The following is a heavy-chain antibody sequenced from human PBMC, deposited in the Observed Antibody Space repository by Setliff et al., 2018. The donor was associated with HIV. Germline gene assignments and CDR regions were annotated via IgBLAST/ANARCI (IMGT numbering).Heavy chain of an antibody. J-gene: IGHJ6*02. CDR1: GGSISSGTYY. D-gene: IGHD3-10*01. CDR3: ARGTRIYYGSGKLYYYGMDV. CDR2: VSASGST. V-gene: IGHV4-61*02. Sequence: PSETLSLTCTVSGGSISSGTYYWSWIRQPAGKGLDWIGRVSASGSTNYNPSLKSRVTISVDTSKNQFSLKVTSVTAADTAVYYCARGTRIYYGSGKLYYYGMDVWGQGTTVTVSS.